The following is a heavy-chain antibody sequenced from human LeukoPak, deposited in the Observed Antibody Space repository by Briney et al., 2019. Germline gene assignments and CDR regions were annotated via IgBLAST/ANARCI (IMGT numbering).Heavy chain of an antibody. V-gene: IGHV3-23*01. J-gene: IGHJ4*02. CDR2: ISGSGGST. CDR1: GFTFSSYA. D-gene: IGHD2-2*01. Sequence: QPGGSLRLSCAASGFTFSSYAMSGGRQARGKGLEWVSAISGSGGSTYYADSVKGRFTISRDNSKNTLYLQMNSLRAEDTAVYYCAGRGSTSWVNPAYFDYWGQGTLVTVSS. CDR3: AGRGSTSWVNPAYFDY.